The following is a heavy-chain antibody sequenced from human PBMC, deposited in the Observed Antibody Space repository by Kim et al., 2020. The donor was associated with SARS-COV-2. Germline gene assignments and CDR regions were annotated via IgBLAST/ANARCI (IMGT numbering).Heavy chain of an antibody. CDR1: GGSFSGYY. CDR2: INHSGST. CDR3: ARGLAAAGTKGAYFDY. V-gene: IGHV4-34*01. J-gene: IGHJ4*02. D-gene: IGHD6-13*01. Sequence: SETLSLTCAVYGGSFSGYYWSWIRQPPGKGLEWIGEINHSGSTNYNPSLKSRVTISVDTSKNQFSLKLSSVTAADTAVYYCARGLAAAGTKGAYFDYWGQGTLVTVSS.